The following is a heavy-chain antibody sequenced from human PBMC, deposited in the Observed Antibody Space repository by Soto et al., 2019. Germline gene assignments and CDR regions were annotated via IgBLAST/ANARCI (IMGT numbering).Heavy chain of an antibody. CDR1: GYTFTSYG. CDR2: ISAYNGST. CDR3: ARDRESSYYDSSGYALDI. Sequence: ASVKVSCKASGYTFTSYGISWVRQAPGQGLEWMGWISAYNGSTNYAQKPQGRVTMTTDTSTSTAYMELRSLRSDDTAVYYCARDRESSYYDSSGYALDIRGEGTIVTISS. J-gene: IGHJ3*02. D-gene: IGHD3-22*01. V-gene: IGHV1-18*04.